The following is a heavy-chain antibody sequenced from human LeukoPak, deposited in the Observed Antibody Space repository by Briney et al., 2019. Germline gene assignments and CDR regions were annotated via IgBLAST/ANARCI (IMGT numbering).Heavy chain of an antibody. V-gene: IGHV1-8*01. Sequence: GASVKVSCKASGYTFTSYDINWVRRATGQGLEWMGWMNPNSGNTGYAQKFQGRVTMTRNTSISTAYMELSSLRSEDTAVYYCARVLFLGSSSSPGYWGQGALVTVSS. CDR2: MNPNSGNT. CDR3: ARVLFLGSSSSPGY. J-gene: IGHJ4*02. D-gene: IGHD6-6*01. CDR1: GYTFTSYD.